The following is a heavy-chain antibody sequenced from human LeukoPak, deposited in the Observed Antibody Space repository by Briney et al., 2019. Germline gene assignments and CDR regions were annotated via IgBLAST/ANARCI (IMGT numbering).Heavy chain of an antibody. CDR3: ARGPPSSSWYSTQGLDAFDI. Sequence: SETLSLTCAVYGGSFSGYYWSWIRQPPGKGLEWIGEINHSGSTNYNPSLKSRVTISVDTSKNQFSLKLSSVTAADTAVYYCARGPPSSSWYSTQGLDAFDIWGQGTMVTVSS. CDR1: GGSFSGYY. D-gene: IGHD6-13*01. J-gene: IGHJ3*02. CDR2: INHSGST. V-gene: IGHV4-34*01.